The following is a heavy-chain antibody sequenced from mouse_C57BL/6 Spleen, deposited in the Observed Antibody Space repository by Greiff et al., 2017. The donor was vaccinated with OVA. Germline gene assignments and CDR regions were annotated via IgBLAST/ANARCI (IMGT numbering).Heavy chain of an antibody. V-gene: IGHV1-26*01. CDR3: ARGIYDGYHWYFDV. D-gene: IGHD2-3*01. CDR1: GYTFTDYY. J-gene: IGHJ1*03. CDR2: INPNNGGT. Sequence: EVQLQQSGPELVKPGASVKISCKASGYTFTDYYMNWVKQSHGKSLEWIGDINPNNGGTSYNQKFKGKATLTVDKSSSTAYMELRSLTSEDSAVYYCARGIYDGYHWYFDVWGTGTTVTVSS.